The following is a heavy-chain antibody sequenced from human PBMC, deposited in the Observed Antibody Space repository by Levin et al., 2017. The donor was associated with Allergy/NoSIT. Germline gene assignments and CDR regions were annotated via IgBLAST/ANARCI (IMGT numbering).Heavy chain of an antibody. CDR3: ARESYYDSSGYSPHRGMDV. CDR2: IWYDGSNK. D-gene: IGHD3-22*01. V-gene: IGHV3-33*01. Sequence: GESLKISCAASGFTFSSYGMHWVRQAPGKGLEWVAVIWYDGSNKYYADSVKGRFTISRDNSKNTLYLQMNSLRAEDTAVYYCARESYYDSSGYSPHRGMDVWGQGTTVTVSS. CDR1: GFTFSSYG. J-gene: IGHJ6*02.